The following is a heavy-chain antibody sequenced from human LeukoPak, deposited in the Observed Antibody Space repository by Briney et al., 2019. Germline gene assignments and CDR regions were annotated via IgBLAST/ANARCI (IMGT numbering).Heavy chain of an antibody. J-gene: IGHJ6*02. Sequence: ASVKVSCKASGYTFSDYYILWMRQAPGQGLEWMGWISPNSGGTNYAQKFQGRVTMTRDTSISTAYMELSRLRSDDTAVFYCARFSAKWSYYYYGMDVWGQGTTVTVS. CDR2: ISPNSGGT. D-gene: IGHD3-3*01. V-gene: IGHV1-2*02. CDR3: ARFSAKWSYYYYGMDV. CDR1: GYTFSDYY.